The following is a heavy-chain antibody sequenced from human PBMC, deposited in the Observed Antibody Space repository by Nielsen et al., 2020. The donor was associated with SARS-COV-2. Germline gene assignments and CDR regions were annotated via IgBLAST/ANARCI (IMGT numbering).Heavy chain of an antibody. V-gene: IGHV1-18*01. J-gene: IGHJ6*02. D-gene: IGHD1-1*01. CDR3: ARDKGQLEFMVYFYGMDV. Sequence: ASVTVSCQASGYTFTNYGISWVRQAPGQGLEWMGWISAYSGKTKYAQKLQGRVTMTTDTSTSTGYMELRSLRSDDTAVYYCARDKGQLEFMVYFYGMDVWGQGTTVTVSS. CDR2: ISAYSGKT. CDR1: GYTFTNYG.